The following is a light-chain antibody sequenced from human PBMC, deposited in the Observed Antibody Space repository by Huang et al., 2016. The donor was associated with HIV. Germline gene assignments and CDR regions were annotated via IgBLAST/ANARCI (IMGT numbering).Light chain of an antibody. Sequence: DIKMTQSPSSLSASVGERVTITCQASQDISNYLNWYQQKPGKAPKRLIYDASNLETGVSSRFSGSVSGTDFTFTISSLQPEDIATYYCQHYDNLRTFGQGTKVEIK. CDR2: DAS. CDR1: QDISNY. J-gene: IGKJ1*01. V-gene: IGKV1-33*01. CDR3: QHYDNLRT.